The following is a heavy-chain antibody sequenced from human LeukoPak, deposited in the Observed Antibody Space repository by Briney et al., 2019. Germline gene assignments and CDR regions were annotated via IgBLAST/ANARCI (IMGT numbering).Heavy chain of an antibody. V-gene: IGHV3-21*01. Sequence: GGSLRLSCAASGFTFSSYSMNWVRQAPGKGLEWVSSISSSSSYIYYADSVKGRFTISRDNAKNSLYLQMNSLRAEDTAVYYCARAYGDYVTNWFDPWGQGTLVTVSS. J-gene: IGHJ5*02. D-gene: IGHD4-17*01. CDR3: ARAYGDYVTNWFDP. CDR1: GFTFSSYS. CDR2: ISSSSSYI.